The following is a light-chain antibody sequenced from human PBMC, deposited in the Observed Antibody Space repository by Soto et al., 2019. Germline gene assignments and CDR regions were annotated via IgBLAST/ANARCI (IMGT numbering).Light chain of an antibody. CDR1: QSVGNF. CDR3: QQRRNWPLT. CDR2: NAS. J-gene: IGKJ4*01. Sequence: EIVLAQSPATLSLSPGERATLSCRASQSVGNFLAWYQHKPGQAPRLLILNASTRATGIPPRFSGSGSGTDFTLTIRRLEPEDFAVYYCQQRRNWPLTFCCGTKGEIK. V-gene: IGKV3-11*01.